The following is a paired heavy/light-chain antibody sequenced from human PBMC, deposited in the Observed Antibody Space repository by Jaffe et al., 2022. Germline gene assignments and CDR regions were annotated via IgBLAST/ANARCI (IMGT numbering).Heavy chain of an antibody. D-gene: IGHD3-3*01. CDR2: MFRDGST. CDR3: ASVFFGSY. J-gene: IGHJ4*02. Sequence: EVRLVESGGGLVQPGGSLRLSCAASGLAVNNNNMIWVRQAPGKGLEWVAAMFRDGSTNYANSVKGRFTVSRDNSRNTLSLQMNNLRPEDSAVYTCASVFFGSYWGQGTLVTVSS. CDR1: GLAVNNNN. V-gene: IGHV3-66*02.
Light chain of an antibody. CDR3: LVLYRGAYV. CDR2: DTN. Sequence: QAVVTQEPSLTVSPGGTVTLTCGSSTGAVTSGHYPHWFQQKPGQVPRTLIYDTNNKQSWTPARFSGSLLGGKAALTLSGAQPEDEADYYCLVLYRGAYVFGTGTKVTVL. J-gene: IGLJ1*01. CDR1: TGAVTSGHY. V-gene: IGLV7-46*01.